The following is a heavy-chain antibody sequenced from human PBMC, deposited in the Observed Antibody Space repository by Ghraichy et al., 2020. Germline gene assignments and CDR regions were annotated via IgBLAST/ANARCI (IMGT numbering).Heavy chain of an antibody. J-gene: IGHJ5*02. D-gene: IGHD6-19*01. CDR1: GFTFSNYW. Sequence: GESLNISCAASGFTFSNYWMSWARQAPGKGLEWVANIRQDGSEKHYVYSVAGRITITSDNAKNSLYLQMNSLRAEATAVYYCAGGSGGGHEDWFDPWGQGTLVTVSS. CDR2: IRQDGSEK. CDR3: AGGSGGGHEDWFDP. V-gene: IGHV3-7*03.